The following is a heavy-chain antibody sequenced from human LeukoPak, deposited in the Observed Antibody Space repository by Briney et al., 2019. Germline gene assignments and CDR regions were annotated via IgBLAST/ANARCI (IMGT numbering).Heavy chain of an antibody. V-gene: IGHV4-4*07. D-gene: IGHD5-18*01. CDR2: TYASGSS. CDR3: ARDSAQLWFVPDC. CDR1: GGSISSYY. J-gene: IGHJ4*02. Sequence: SETLSLTCSVSGGSISSYYWSWIRQPAGKGLEWIGRTYASGSSNYNPSLKSRVTVSVDTSKNQFSLKLSSVTAADTAVYYCARDSAQLWFVPDCWGQGTQVTVSS.